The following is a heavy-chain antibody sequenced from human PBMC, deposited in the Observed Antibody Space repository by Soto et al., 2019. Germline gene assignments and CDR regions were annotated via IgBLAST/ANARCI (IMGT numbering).Heavy chain of an antibody. CDR2: ISAYNGNT. CDR1: GYTFTSYG. V-gene: IGHV1-18*04. CDR3: ARVNAGLRGYSSGWTFDY. D-gene: IGHD6-19*01. J-gene: IGHJ4*02. Sequence: QVQLVQSGAEVKKPGASVKVSCKASGYTFTSYGISWVRQAPGQGLEWMGWISAYNGNTNYAQTLQGRVTMTTDTSTSTAYMELRSLRSDDTAVYYCARVNAGLRGYSSGWTFDYWVQGTLVTVSS.